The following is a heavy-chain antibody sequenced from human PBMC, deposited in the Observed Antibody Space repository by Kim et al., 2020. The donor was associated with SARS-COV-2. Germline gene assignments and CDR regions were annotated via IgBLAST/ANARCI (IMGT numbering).Heavy chain of an antibody. Sequence: ADAVQGRFTISRDNSKNTLYLQMNSLRAEDTAVYYCAKLGYDILTGFNDYWGQGTLVTVSS. J-gene: IGHJ4*02. CDR3: AKLGYDILTGFNDY. V-gene: IGHV3-23*03. D-gene: IGHD3-9*01.